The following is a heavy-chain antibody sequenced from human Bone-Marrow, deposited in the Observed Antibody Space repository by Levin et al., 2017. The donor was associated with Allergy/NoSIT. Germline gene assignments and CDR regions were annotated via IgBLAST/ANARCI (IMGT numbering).Heavy chain of an antibody. Sequence: VASVKVSCKASGGTFNSYAFTWVRQAPGQGLEWMGGIIPFFGTANYAQKFQGRVTITADESTSTVYMELISLRSEDSGVYYCARELRYNWDSAHNWFDPWGQGTLVTVSS. V-gene: IGHV1-69*13. CDR3: ARELRYNWDSAHNWFDP. CDR2: IIPFFGTA. D-gene: IGHD1-7*01. CDR1: GGTFNSYA. J-gene: IGHJ5*02.